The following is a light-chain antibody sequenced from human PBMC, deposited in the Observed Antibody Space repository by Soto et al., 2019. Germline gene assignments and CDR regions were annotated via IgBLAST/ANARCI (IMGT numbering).Light chain of an antibody. V-gene: IGKV1-27*01. Sequence: DIQMTQSPSSLSASVGDRVTITCRASQGISNYLAWYQQKPGKVPKLLIYSASTLQSGVPSRFSGSGSGTDFTLTITSLQPEDVATYYCQKYNTGTFGQGTKVEIK. CDR1: QGISNY. J-gene: IGKJ1*01. CDR2: SAS. CDR3: QKYNTGT.